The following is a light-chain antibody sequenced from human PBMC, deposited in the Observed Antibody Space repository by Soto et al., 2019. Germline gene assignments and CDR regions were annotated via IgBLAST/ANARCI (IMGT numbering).Light chain of an antibody. V-gene: IGKV3-20*01. CDR3: QQYGGSLT. J-gene: IGKJ4*01. Sequence: TVLTQSLGTLSLSPGDRATLSCRASESVGSTYVAWYQQKPGQAPRLLIYGASNRATGIPDRFSGSGSGTDFTLTISRLEPEDFALYYCQQYGGSLTFGGGTKVDIK. CDR1: ESVGSTY. CDR2: GAS.